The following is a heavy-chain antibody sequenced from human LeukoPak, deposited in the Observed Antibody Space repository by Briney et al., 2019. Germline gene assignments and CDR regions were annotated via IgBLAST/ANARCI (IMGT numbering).Heavy chain of an antibody. CDR2: MYHRGST. CDR3: ARHADSSGYYFFDF. Sequence: PSETLPPTSTVSGGSISSSNFYWRWIRQPPGKGLEWIGSMYHRGSTYYNPSLKSRVTISVDTSKNQSSLNLSSVTAADTAVYYCARHADSSGYYFFDFWGQGTLVTVSS. J-gene: IGHJ4*02. D-gene: IGHD3-22*01. CDR1: GGSISSSNFY. V-gene: IGHV4-39*01.